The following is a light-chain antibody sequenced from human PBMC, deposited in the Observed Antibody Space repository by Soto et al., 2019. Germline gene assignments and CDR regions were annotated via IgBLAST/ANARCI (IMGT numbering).Light chain of an antibody. Sequence: EVVMTQSPATLPVSPGERATLSCRASQSININVAWYQQKPGQAPRLLIFDTSTRVAGVPDRFSGGGSGTEFTITINSLQSEDFASYYCQQYDIWPPVTFGGGTKVVIK. CDR3: QQYDIWPPVT. CDR2: DTS. V-gene: IGKV3-15*01. CDR1: QSININ. J-gene: IGKJ4*01.